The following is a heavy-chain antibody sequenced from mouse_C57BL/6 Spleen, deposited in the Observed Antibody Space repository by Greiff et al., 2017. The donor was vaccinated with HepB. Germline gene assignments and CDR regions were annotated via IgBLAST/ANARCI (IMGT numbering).Heavy chain of an antibody. V-gene: IGHV5-12*01. CDR2: ISNGGGST. Sequence: EVMLVESGGGLVQPGGSLKLSCAASGFTFSDYYMYWVRQTPEKRLEWVAYISNGGGSTYYPDTVKGRFTISRDNAKNTLYLQRSRLKSEDTAMYYCARAAQATLAYWGQGTLVTVSA. CDR3: ARAAQATLAY. J-gene: IGHJ3*01. D-gene: IGHD3-2*02. CDR1: GFTFSDYY.